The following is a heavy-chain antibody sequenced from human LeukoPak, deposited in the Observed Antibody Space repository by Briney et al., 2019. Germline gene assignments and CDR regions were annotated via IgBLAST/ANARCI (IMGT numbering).Heavy chain of an antibody. V-gene: IGHV1-2*02. D-gene: IGHD2-21*02. Sequence: ASVKVSCKASGYTFTGYYIHWARRAPGQGLEWMGWIYPDSGGTNYAQKFQGRVTMTRDTSISTAYLELSSLTSDDTAVYYCARVTSITTDYWGQGTLVTVSS. CDR2: IYPDSGGT. CDR3: ARVTSITTDY. CDR1: GYTFTGYY. J-gene: IGHJ4*02.